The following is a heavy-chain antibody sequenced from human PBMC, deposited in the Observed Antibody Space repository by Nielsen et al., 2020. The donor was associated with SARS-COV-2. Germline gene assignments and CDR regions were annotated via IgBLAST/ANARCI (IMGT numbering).Heavy chain of an antibody. CDR3: ARDLGSTWRGGFDY. Sequence: GESLKISCAASGFTFSSYAMHWVRQAPGKGLEWVAVISYDGSNKYYADSVKGRFTISRDNSKNTLYLQMNSLRAEDTAVYYCARDLGSTWRGGFDYWGQGTLVTVSS. CDR2: ISYDGSNK. V-gene: IGHV3-30*04. D-gene: IGHD6-13*01. CDR1: GFTFSSYA. J-gene: IGHJ4*02.